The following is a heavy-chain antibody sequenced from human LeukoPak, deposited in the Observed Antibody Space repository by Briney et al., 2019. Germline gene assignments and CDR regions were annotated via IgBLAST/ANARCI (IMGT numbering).Heavy chain of an antibody. CDR3: ARDWVIFDY. CDR2: ISSSSRYI. D-gene: IGHD3-3*02. V-gene: IGHV3-21*01. Sequence: GGSLRLSCAASGFTFSSYSMNWVRQAPGKGLEWVSSISSSSRYIYYADSMKGRFTISRDNPKNSLYLQMNSLRAEDTAVYYCARDWVIFDYWGQGTLVTVSS. CDR1: GFTFSSYS. J-gene: IGHJ4*02.